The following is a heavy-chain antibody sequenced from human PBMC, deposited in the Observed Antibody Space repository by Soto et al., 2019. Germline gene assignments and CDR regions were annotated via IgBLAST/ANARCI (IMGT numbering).Heavy chain of an antibody. D-gene: IGHD2-21*02. CDR3: ARDTKAYCGGDCYLRPGPFDY. V-gene: IGHV1-3*01. Sequence: QVQLVQSGAEVKKPGASVKVSCKASGYTFTSYAMHWVRQAPGQRHEWMGWITAGNGNSKYSQKFQGRVTITRDTSAGTAYMELSSMRSEDTAVYYCARDTKAYCGGDCYLRPGPFDYWGQGTLGTVSS. J-gene: IGHJ4*02. CDR2: ITAGNGNS. CDR1: GYTFTSYA.